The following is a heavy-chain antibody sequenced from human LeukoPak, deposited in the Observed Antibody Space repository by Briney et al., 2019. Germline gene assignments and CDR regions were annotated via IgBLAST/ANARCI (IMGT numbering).Heavy chain of an antibody. Sequence: GGSLRLSCAASGFTFSSYAMSWVRQAPGKGLEWVSAISGSGGSTYYADSVKGRFTISRDNSKNTLYLQMNSLRAEDTAVYYCARERTHFSSSGLFDYWGQGTLVTVSS. J-gene: IGHJ4*02. D-gene: IGHD6-13*01. CDR3: ARERTHFSSSGLFDY. V-gene: IGHV3-23*01. CDR2: ISGSGGST. CDR1: GFTFSSYA.